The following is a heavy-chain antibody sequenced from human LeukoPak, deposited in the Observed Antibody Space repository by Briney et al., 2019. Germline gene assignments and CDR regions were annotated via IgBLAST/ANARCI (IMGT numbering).Heavy chain of an antibody. Sequence: ASVKVSCKASGYTFTGYYMHRVRQAPGQGLEWMAWINPNSGGTYYAQNFHDRITMTRDTSISTAYMELSRLRSDDTAIYYCARANALYCSSTSCLFDYWGQGTLVTVSS. D-gene: IGHD2-2*01. V-gene: IGHV1-2*02. CDR1: GYTFTGYY. CDR3: ARANALYCSSTSCLFDY. J-gene: IGHJ4*02. CDR2: INPNSGGT.